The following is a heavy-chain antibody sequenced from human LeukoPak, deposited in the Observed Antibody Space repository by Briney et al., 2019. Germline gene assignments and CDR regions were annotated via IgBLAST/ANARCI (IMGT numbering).Heavy chain of an antibody. CDR1: GDSVSSNSAA. CDR2: TYYRSKWYN. CDR3: ARAYSSGWYEKVGFDY. J-gene: IGHJ4*02. Sequence: SQTLSLTCAISGDSVSSNSAAWNWIRQSPSRGLEWLGRTYYRSKWYNDYAVSVKSRITINPDTSKNQFSLQLNSVTPEDTAVYYCARAYSSGWYEKVGFDYWGQGTLVTVSS. D-gene: IGHD6-19*01. V-gene: IGHV6-1*01.